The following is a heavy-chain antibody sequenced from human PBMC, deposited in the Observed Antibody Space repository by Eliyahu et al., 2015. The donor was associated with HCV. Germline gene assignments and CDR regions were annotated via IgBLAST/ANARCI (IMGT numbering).Heavy chain of an antibody. Sequence: EVQLVQSGAELKKPGESLRXSCKXXGYRXTTYWIIWVRQKPGEGLEXMGRIDPSDSYTSYSPSFQGHVTISADKSISTAYVQWSSLKASDTTMYYCARRDFWSGSNWFDPWGQGTLVTVSS. D-gene: IGHD3-3*01. CDR3: ARRDFWSGSNWFDP. CDR2: IDPSDSYT. J-gene: IGHJ5*02. CDR1: GYRXTTYW. V-gene: IGHV5-10-1*03.